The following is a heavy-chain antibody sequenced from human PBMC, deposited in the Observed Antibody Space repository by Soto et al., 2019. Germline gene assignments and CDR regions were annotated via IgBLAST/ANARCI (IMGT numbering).Heavy chain of an antibody. CDR2: IGTAGDT. V-gene: IGHV3-13*01. J-gene: IGHJ4*02. CDR3: ARGPYGSGSPIAPYYFDY. D-gene: IGHD3-10*01. Sequence: EVQLVESGGGLVQPGGSLRLSCAASGFTFSSYDMHWVRQSTGKGLEWVSAIGTAGDTYYPGSVKGRFTISRENAKNSLYLQMNSLRAGDTAVYYCARGPYGSGSPIAPYYFDYWGQGNLVTVSS. CDR1: GFTFSSYD.